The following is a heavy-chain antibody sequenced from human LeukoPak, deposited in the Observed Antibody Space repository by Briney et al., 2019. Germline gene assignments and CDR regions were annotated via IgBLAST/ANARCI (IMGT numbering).Heavy chain of an antibody. CDR1: GGSISSSSYY. CDR3: ARGGGYSSSWYWFDP. D-gene: IGHD6-13*01. J-gene: IGHJ5*02. Sequence: SETLSLTCTVSGGSISSSSYYWGWIRQPPGKGLEWIGYIYYSGSTNYNPSLKSRVTISVDTSKNQFSLKLRSVTAADTAVYYCARGGGYSSSWYWFDPWGQGTLVTVSS. CDR2: IYYSGST. V-gene: IGHV4-61*05.